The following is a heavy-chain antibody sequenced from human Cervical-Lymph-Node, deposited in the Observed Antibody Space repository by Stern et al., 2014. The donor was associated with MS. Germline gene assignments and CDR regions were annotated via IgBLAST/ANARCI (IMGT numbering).Heavy chain of an antibody. CDR3: ARVGVSGWTSDY. Sequence: EVHLVESGGGLIQPGGSLRLSCAASGFTFSSYSINWVRQAPGKGLEWISYISSTSRNIFYADSVKGRFTVSRDNAMNSVWLQMNSLRAEDTAIFYCARVGVSGWTSDYWGQGTLVTVSS. CDR2: ISSTSRNI. D-gene: IGHD6-19*01. J-gene: IGHJ4*02. CDR1: GFTFSSYS. V-gene: IGHV3-48*01.